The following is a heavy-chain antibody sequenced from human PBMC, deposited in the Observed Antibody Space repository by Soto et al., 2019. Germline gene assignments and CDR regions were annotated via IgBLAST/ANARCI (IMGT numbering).Heavy chain of an antibody. CDR2: IYYSGST. J-gene: IGHJ4*02. CDR3: ARDRRYCSGGDCDTLGIDY. D-gene: IGHD2-15*01. Sequence: SETLSLTCIVSVGSSNSYYWNWSRQPPGKGLEWIGYIYYSGSTNYNPSLKSRVTISVDTSKNHFSLKLSSVTAADTAVYYCARDRRYCSGGDCDTLGIDYWGQGTLVTVSS. CDR1: VGSSNSYY. V-gene: IGHV4-59*01.